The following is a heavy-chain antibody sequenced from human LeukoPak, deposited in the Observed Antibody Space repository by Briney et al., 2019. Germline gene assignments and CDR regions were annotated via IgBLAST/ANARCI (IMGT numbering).Heavy chain of an antibody. J-gene: IGHJ4*02. CDR1: GGSISNYY. CDR3: ARGPPSGATRFDN. D-gene: IGHD1-26*01. CDR2: IHTSGNI. Sequence: SETLSLTCTVSGGSISNYYWSWIRQPAGKGPEWIGRIHTSGNILYNPSLKSRLTMSVDTSKNQFSLNLRSVTAADTALYYCARGPPSGATRFDNWGQGNVVSVSS. V-gene: IGHV4-4*07.